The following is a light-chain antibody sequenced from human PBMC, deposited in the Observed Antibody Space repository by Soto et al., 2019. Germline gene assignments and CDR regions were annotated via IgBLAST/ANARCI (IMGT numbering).Light chain of an antibody. CDR1: QSVRSN. V-gene: IGKV3-15*01. J-gene: IGKJ4*01. CDR3: HQYNNWPSLT. CDR2: GAS. Sequence: EIVMTQSPATLSVSPGERTTLSCRASQSVRSNLAWYQQKPGLAPRLLIYGASTRATGIPARFSGSASGTEFTLTISSLQSEDFAVYYCHQYNNWPSLTFGGGNKVEIK.